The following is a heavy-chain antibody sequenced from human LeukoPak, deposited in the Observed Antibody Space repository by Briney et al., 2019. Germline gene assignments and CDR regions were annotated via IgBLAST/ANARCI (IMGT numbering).Heavy chain of an antibody. CDR1: GGTFSSYA. D-gene: IGHD3-22*01. V-gene: IGHV1-69*04. CDR3: ARDGDYYDSSGYYSYYFDY. CDR2: IIPILGIA. J-gene: IGHJ4*02. Sequence: SVKVSCKASGGTFSSYAISWVRQAPGQGLEWMGRIIPILGIANYAQKFQGRVTITADKSTSTAYMELSSLRSEDTAVYYCARDGDYYDSSGYYSYYFDYWGQGTLVTVSS.